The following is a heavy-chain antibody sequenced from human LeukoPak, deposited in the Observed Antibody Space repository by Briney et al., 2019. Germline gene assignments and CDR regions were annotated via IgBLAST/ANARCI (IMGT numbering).Heavy chain of an antibody. CDR3: ARERHLLQYYYGMDV. D-gene: IGHD1-26*01. CDR1: GGSISSGDYY. V-gene: IGHV4-30-4*01. Sequence: SETLSLTCTVSGGSISSGDYYWSWIRQPPGKGLEWIGYIYYSGSTYYNPSLKSRVTISVDTSKNQFSLKLSSVTAADTAVYYCARERHLLQYYYGMDVWGQGTTVTVSS. J-gene: IGHJ6*02. CDR2: IYYSGST.